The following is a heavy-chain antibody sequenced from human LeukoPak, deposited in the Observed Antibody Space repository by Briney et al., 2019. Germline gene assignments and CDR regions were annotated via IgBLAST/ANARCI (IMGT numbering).Heavy chain of an antibody. CDR3: AREGVTTTDLGYYMDV. D-gene: IGHD4-17*01. CDR2: INPNSGGT. CDR1: GYTFTGYY. J-gene: IGHJ6*03. V-gene: IGHV1-2*02. Sequence: ASVKVSCKASGYTFTGYYMHWVRQAPGQGLEWMGWINPNSGGTNYAQKFQGRVTMTRDTSISTAYIELSRLRSEDTAVYYCAREGVTTTDLGYYMDVWGKGTTVTVSS.